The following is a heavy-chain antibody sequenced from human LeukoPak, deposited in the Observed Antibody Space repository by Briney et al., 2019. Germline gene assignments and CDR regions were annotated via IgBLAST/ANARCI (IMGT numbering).Heavy chain of an antibody. CDR3: ARPGYYYDSSGYYPTYLDY. J-gene: IGHJ4*02. D-gene: IGHD3-22*01. CDR1: GFTFSSYG. Sequence: PGGSLRLSCAASGFTFSSYGMHWVRQAPGKGLEWVAFIRYDGSNKYYADSVKGRFTISRDNSKNTLYLQMNSLRAGDTAVYYCARPGYYYDSSGYYPTYLDYWGQGTLVTVSS. V-gene: IGHV3-30*02. CDR2: IRYDGSNK.